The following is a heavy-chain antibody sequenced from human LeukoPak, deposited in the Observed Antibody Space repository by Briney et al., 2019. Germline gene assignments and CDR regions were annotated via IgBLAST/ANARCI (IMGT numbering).Heavy chain of an antibody. V-gene: IGHV1-46*01. CDR1: GYSFTSYN. CDR3: ARVRDGYNDAYDI. D-gene: IGHD5-24*01. CDR2: INPSGGNT. Sequence: ASVKVSCKTSGYSFTSYNLHWVRQAPGQRLEWMGIINPSGGNTNYAQKFQGRVTMTRDTSTSTVYMELSSLKSEDTAVYYCARVRDGYNDAYDIWGQGTMVAVSS. J-gene: IGHJ3*02.